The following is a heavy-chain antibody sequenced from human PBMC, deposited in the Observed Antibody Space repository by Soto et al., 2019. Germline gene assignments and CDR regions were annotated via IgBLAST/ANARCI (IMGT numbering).Heavy chain of an antibody. CDR3: GRDGYGSGSYYIDY. V-gene: IGHV3-33*01. CDR2: TWYDGSNK. Sequence: QVQLVESGGGVVQPGRSLRLSCAASGFTFSSYGMHWVRQAPGKGLERVAVTWYDGSNKYYAASVKGRFTISRDNSKNTLYLHMNSLRAEDTAVYYCGRDGYGSGSYYIDYWGRRTLVTVSS. D-gene: IGHD3-10*01. CDR1: GFTFSSYG. J-gene: IGHJ4*02.